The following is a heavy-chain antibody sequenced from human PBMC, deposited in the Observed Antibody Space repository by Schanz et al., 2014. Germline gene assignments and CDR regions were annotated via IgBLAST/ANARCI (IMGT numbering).Heavy chain of an antibody. CDR2: INPSSGTT. CDR3: ARERFCESTSFDS. Sequence: QVRLVQSGAEVKKPGVSVKVSCKASGYTFTTYYIHWVRQAPGQGLEWMGKINPSSGTTRIPQNCQGRLTVARDTSTSAVNMELSSLRSQDAAVYDCARERFCESTSFDSWGQGTLVSVSS. J-gene: IGHJ5*01. CDR1: GYTFTTYY. V-gene: IGHV1-46*03. D-gene: IGHD2-2*01.